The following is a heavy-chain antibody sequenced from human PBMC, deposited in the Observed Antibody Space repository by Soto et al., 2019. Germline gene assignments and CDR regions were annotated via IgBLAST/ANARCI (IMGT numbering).Heavy chain of an antibody. CDR2: ISVYNGKT. D-gene: IGHD3-10*01. V-gene: IGHV1-18*01. J-gene: IGHJ3*02. Sequence: QVQLVQSGAEVKKPGASVKVSCKASGYTSKTYGINWVRQAPGQGLEWVGWISVYNGKTDNAQKVQGRVTMTTDTTTDTSTYTAYMELKNLRSDDTAVYYCARDTRGHNIDAFDIWGKGTMVTVSS. CDR3: ARDTRGHNIDAFDI. CDR1: GYTSKTYG.